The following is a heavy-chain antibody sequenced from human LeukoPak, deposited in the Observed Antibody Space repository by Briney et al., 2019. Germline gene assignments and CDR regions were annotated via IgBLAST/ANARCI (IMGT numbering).Heavy chain of an antibody. V-gene: IGHV3-21*06. J-gene: IGHJ3*02. CDR3: ARDSYWLGGSIGAFDI. CDR1: GFSFTTST. Sequence: GGSLRLSCAASGFSFTTSTMNWVRQAPGKGLEWVSSISSSSSYIYYADSVKGRFTISRDNAKNSLSLQMNSLRAEDTAIYYCARDSYWLGGSIGAFDIWGQGTMVTVSS. D-gene: IGHD3-10*01. CDR2: ISSSSSYI.